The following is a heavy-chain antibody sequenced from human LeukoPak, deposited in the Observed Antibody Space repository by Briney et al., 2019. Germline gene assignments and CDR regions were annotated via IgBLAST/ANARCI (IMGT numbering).Heavy chain of an antibody. V-gene: IGHV3-33*08. CDR2: IWYGGSNK. J-gene: IGHJ6*02. CDR1: GFTFSSYG. D-gene: IGHD1-26*01. Sequence: GRSLRLSCAASGFTFSSYGMHWVRQAPGKGLEWVAVIWYGGSNKYYADSVKGRFTISRDNSKNTLYLQMNSLRAEDTAVYYCARDGTRRGYYGMDVWGQGTTVTVSS. CDR3: ARDGTRRGYYGMDV.